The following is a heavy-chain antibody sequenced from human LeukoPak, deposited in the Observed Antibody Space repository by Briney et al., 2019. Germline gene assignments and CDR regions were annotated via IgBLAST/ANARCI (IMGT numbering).Heavy chain of an antibody. CDR2: FDPEDGET. CDR3: ATSRGYSSSWTHAFDI. Sequence: ASVTLSCKVSGYTLTELSMHWERQAPGKALEWRGGFDPEDGETIYAQKFQGRVTMTEDTSTDTAYMELSSLRSEDTAVYYCATSRGYSSSWTHAFDIWGQGTMVTVSS. D-gene: IGHD6-13*01. J-gene: IGHJ3*02. CDR1: GYTLTELS. V-gene: IGHV1-24*01.